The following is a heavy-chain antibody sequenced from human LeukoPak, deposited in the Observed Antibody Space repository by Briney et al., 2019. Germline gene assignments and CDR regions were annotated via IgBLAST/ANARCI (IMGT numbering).Heavy chain of an antibody. Sequence: SETLSLTCTVSGGSISSGGYYWSWIRQHPGKGLEWVGYIYYSGSTYYNPSLKSRVTISVDTSKNQFSLKLSSVTAADTAVYYCARSYCSSTSCSPYYYYYMDVWGKGTTVTVSS. CDR1: GGSISSGGYY. D-gene: IGHD2-2*01. J-gene: IGHJ6*03. V-gene: IGHV4-31*03. CDR2: IYYSGST. CDR3: ARSYCSSTSCSPYYYYYMDV.